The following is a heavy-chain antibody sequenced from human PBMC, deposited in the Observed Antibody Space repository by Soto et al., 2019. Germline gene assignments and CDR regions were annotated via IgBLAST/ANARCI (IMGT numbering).Heavy chain of an antibody. CDR3: AKASVVVAAKFDS. D-gene: IGHD2-21*02. CDR2: ISSSGYST. CDR1: GSTFNNYA. J-gene: IGHJ4*02. V-gene: IGHV3-23*01. Sequence: GGSLRLSCAASGSTFNNYAMSWVRRAPGKGLEWVSAISSSGYSTYYADSVKGRFTISRDNSKNTVYLQMNNLRAEDTAVYYCAKASVVVAAKFDSWGQGTLVTVSS.